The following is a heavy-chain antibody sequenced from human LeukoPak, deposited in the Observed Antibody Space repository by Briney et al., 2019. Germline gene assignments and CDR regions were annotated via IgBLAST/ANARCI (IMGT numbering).Heavy chain of an antibody. CDR3: ARDLGRYCSGGSCPRGLDY. CDR1: GGSFSGYY. J-gene: IGHJ4*02. CDR2: INHSGSI. V-gene: IGHV4-34*01. Sequence: PSETLSLTCAVYGGSFSGYYWSWIRQPPGKGLEWIGEINHSGSINYNPSLKSRVTISVDTSKNQFSLKLSSVTAADTAVYYCARDLGRYCSGGSCPRGLDYWGQGTLVTVSS. D-gene: IGHD2-15*01.